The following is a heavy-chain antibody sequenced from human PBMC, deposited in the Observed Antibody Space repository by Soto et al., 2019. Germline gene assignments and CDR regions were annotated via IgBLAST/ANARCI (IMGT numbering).Heavy chain of an antibody. CDR2: MSSDGSKI. CDR3: AKGEGVGGTLGLFDY. J-gene: IGHJ4*02. V-gene: IGHV3-30*18. CDR1: GFDFTYYA. D-gene: IGHD1-26*01. Sequence: QVQLVESGGGAVQPGESLRLSCGASGFDFTYYAMHWVRQAPGQGLESVAVMSSDGSKIHHTDAVKGRFTISRDNAKNTLYLQMNSLRKADTAGYFCAKGEGVGGTLGLFDYWGQGTVVSVSS.